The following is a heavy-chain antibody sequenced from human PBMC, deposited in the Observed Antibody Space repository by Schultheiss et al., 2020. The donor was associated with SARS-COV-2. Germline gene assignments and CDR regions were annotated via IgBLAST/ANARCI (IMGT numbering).Heavy chain of an antibody. CDR1: GGTFSSYA. CDR2: ISGSGGST. D-gene: IGHD3-3*01. Sequence: GGSLRLSCKASGGTFSSYAMSWVRQAPGKGLEWVSAISGSGGSTYYADSVKGRFTISRDNSKNTLYLQMNSLRAEDTAVYYCASRITIFGVALYGMDVWGQGTTVTVSS. J-gene: IGHJ6*02. V-gene: IGHV3-23*01. CDR3: ASRITIFGVALYGMDV.